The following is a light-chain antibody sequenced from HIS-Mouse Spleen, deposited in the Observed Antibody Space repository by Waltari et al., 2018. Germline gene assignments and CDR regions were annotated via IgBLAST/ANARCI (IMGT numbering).Light chain of an antibody. CDR1: NIRSKS. V-gene: IGLV3-21*03. J-gene: IGLJ2*01. Sequence: SYVLTQPPSVSVAPGKTARITCGGNNIRSKSVYWYQQKPGQAPVLVVYEDSERPPGIPERVSGSNSGNTATLTISGVEAGDEADYYCQVWDSSSDHGVFGGGTKLTVL. CDR2: EDS. CDR3: QVWDSSSDHGV.